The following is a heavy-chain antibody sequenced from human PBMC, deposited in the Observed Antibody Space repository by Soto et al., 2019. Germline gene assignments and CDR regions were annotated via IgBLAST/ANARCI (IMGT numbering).Heavy chain of an antibody. J-gene: IGHJ4*02. D-gene: IGHD3-10*01. Sequence: PGGSLRLSCAASGFTFSSYGMHWVRQAPGKGLEWVAVISYDGSNKYYADSVKGRFTISRDNSKNTLYLQMNSLRAEDTAVYYCAKDRLLLWFGTLKNWGQGTLVTVSS. V-gene: IGHV3-30*18. CDR3: AKDRLLLWFGTLKN. CDR1: GFTFSSYG. CDR2: ISYDGSNK.